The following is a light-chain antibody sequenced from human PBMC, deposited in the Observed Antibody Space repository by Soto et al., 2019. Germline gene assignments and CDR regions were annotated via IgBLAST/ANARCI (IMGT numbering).Light chain of an antibody. V-gene: IGLV7-43*01. CDR2: STN. CDR1: TGAVTSGYY. CDR3: LLYYGGQLGV. Sequence: QTVVTQEPSLTVSPGGTVTLTCATSTGAVTSGYYPNWFQQKPGQAPRALIYSTNNKYSWTPARFSGSLLGGKAALTLSGVXPEXXADYYCLLYYGGQLGVFGGGTQLTVL. J-gene: IGLJ2*01.